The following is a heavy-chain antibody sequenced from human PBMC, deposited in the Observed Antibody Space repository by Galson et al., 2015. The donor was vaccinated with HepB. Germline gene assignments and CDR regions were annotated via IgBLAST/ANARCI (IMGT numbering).Heavy chain of an antibody. Sequence: SLRLSCAASGFTVSANYMNWVRQAPGKGLEWVSVVYRGGGTTYYADSVKGRFTISRDNSKNTLSLQMNGLRAEDTAIYYCARGTYLYDDSGYYFDYWGHGTLVTVSS. J-gene: IGHJ4*01. CDR2: VYRGGGT. CDR3: ARGTYLYDDSGYYFDY. D-gene: IGHD3-22*01. CDR1: GFTVSANY. V-gene: IGHV3-53*01.